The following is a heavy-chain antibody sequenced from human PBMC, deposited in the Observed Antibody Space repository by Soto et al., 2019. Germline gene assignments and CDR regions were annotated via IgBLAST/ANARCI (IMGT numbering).Heavy chain of an antibody. V-gene: IGHV3-64*01. CDR2: ISSNGGST. J-gene: IGHJ2*01. Sequence: PGGSLRLSCAASGFTFSSYAMHWVRQAPGKGLEYVSAISSNGGSTYYANSVKGRFTISRDNSKNTLYLQMGSLRAEDMAVYYCARDPSSYYYGSGSYSFFDLWGRGTLVTVSS. D-gene: IGHD3-10*01. CDR3: ARDPSSYYYGSGSYSFFDL. CDR1: GFTFSSYA.